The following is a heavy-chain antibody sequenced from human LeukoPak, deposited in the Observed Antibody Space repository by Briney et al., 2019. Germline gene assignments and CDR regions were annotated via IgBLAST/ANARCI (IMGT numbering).Heavy chain of an antibody. CDR3: ARGPSMYYDFWSGHQY. V-gene: IGHV4-34*01. CDR1: GGSFSGYY. D-gene: IGHD3-3*01. CDR2: INHRGST. Sequence: PSETLSLTCAVYGGSFSGYYWSWIRQPPGKGLEWIGEINHRGSTNYNPSLKSRVTISVDTSKNQFSLKLSSVTAADTAVYYCARGPSMYYDFWSGHQYWGQGTLVTVSS. J-gene: IGHJ4*02.